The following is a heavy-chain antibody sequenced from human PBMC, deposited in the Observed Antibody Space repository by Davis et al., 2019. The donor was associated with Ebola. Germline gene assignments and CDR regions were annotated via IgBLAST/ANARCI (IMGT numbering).Heavy chain of an antibody. Sequence: ASVKVSCKASGYTFTSYYMHWVRQAPGQGLEWMGIINPSGGSTSYAQKFQGRVTMTRDTSTSTVYMELSSLRSEDTAVYYCARGAIVQQLVRLGKDYWGQGTLVTVSS. J-gene: IGHJ4*02. CDR2: INPSGGST. CDR3: ARGAIVQQLVRLGKDY. CDR1: GYTFTSYY. D-gene: IGHD6-13*01. V-gene: IGHV1-46*01.